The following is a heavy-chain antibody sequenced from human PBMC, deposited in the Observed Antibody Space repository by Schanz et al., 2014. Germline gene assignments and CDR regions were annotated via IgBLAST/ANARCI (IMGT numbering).Heavy chain of an antibody. CDR3: AKDSVLVATGHDYFDY. J-gene: IGHJ4*02. D-gene: IGHD2-21*01. CDR2: MWNDGIKT. V-gene: IGHV3-30*04. Sequence: QVDLVESGGGVVQPGRSLTLSCAVSTSLFSRSVIHWVRQAPGKGLEWVAVMWNDGIKTHYADSGKGRFTISRDNSNNTLFLQMSSLRVEDTAIYYCAKDSVLVATGHDYFDYWGQGTLVTVSS. CDR1: TSLFSRSV.